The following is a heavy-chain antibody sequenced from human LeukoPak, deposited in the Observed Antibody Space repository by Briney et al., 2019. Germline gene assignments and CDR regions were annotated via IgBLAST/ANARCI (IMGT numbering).Heavy chain of an antibody. J-gene: IGHJ5*02. CDR2: IYPGDSDT. Sequence: GESLKISCKGSGYSFTSYWIGWVRQMPGKGLEWMGIIYPGDSDTRYSPSFQGQVTISADKSISTAYLQWSSLKTSDTAMYYCARYGRGYCSSTSCYPKFDPWGQGTLVTVSS. D-gene: IGHD2-2*01. CDR3: ARYGRGYCSSTSCYPKFDP. V-gene: IGHV5-51*01. CDR1: GYSFTSYW.